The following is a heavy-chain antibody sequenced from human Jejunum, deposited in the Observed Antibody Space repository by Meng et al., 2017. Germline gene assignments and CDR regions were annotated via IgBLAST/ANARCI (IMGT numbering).Heavy chain of an antibody. CDR1: GGTFTAFA. CDR2: IIPYLGTA. Sequence: QGRMGKSWDEVKKPGSSVKASCKASGGTFTAFAFSWVRQAPGQGLEWMGGIIPYLGTANYAQKFQGRVTITADESTSTAYMELSSLRSDDTAVYYCARGGVSYQLLTRLTFWGQGTLVTVSS. V-gene: IGHV1-69*01. CDR3: ARGGVSYQLLTRLTF. D-gene: IGHD2-2*01. J-gene: IGHJ4*02.